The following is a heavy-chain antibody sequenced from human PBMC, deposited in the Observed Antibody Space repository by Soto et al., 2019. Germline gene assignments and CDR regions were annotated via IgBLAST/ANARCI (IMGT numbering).Heavy chain of an antibody. CDR3: ARVSGSYIYMDV. D-gene: IGHD3-10*01. CDR1: GYTFTSYY. V-gene: IGHV1-46*01. CDR2: INPSGGST. J-gene: IGHJ6*03. Sequence: ASVKVSCKASGYTFTSYYMHWVRQAPGQGLEWMGIINPSGGSTSYAQKFQGRVTMTRDTSISTAYMELSSLRSEDTAVYYCARVSGSYIYMDVWGKGTTVTVSS.